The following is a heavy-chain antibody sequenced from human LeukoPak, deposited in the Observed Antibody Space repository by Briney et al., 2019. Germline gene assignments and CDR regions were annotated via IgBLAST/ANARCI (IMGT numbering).Heavy chain of an antibody. CDR1: GFTFSSHS. V-gene: IGHV3-21*01. CDR2: ISSSSSYI. Sequence: GGSLRLSCSASGFTFSSHSMNWVRQAPGKGLEWVSSISSSSSYIYYADSVKGRFTISRDNAKNSLYLQMNSLRAEDTAVYYCARDSPRGYCSGGSCYAWFDPWGQGTLVAVSS. J-gene: IGHJ5*02. D-gene: IGHD2-15*01. CDR3: ARDSPRGYCSGGSCYAWFDP.